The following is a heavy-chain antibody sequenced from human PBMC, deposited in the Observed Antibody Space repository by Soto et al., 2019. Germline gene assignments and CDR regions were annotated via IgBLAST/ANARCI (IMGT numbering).Heavy chain of an antibody. J-gene: IGHJ5*02. Sequence: EVQLVESGGGLVKPGGSLRLSCAASGFTFRSFTMNWVRQAPGKGLEWVSTISSNSAYIYYTDALRGGFTISRDNAKNSLHLQTNSLRAEDTAVYYCTRDASRDSSARGWFDPWGPGTLVTVSS. D-gene: IGHD6-13*01. CDR2: ISSNSAYI. V-gene: IGHV3-21*02. CDR1: GFTFRSFT. CDR3: TRDASRDSSARGWFDP.